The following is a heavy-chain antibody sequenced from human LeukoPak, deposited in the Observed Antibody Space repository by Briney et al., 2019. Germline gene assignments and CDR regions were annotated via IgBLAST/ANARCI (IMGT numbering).Heavy chain of an antibody. CDR3: ARENGSGSRGLDF. CDR1: AGSISNYF. Sequence: SETLSLTCTVSAGSISNYFWSWIRQPAGKGLEWIGRIYTSGTTNYSPSLKSRVTVSVDTSTNQFSLKLTSATAADTAVYYCARENGSGSRGLDFWGQGTLVTVSS. V-gene: IGHV4-4*07. J-gene: IGHJ4*02. D-gene: IGHD3-10*01. CDR2: IYTSGTT.